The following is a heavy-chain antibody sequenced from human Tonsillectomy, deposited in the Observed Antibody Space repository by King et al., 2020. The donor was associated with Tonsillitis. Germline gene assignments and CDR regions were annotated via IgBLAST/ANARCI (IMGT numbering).Heavy chain of an antibody. Sequence: QVQLVESGGGVVQPGRSLRVSCAASGFTLENYGMHWVRQAPGKGLEWVAVISNDGNYAYYADSVKGRFTISRDNSKNTLFLQMNSLRTEDTAVYYCTKPKSADSIDFLSDYWGQGTLVSGSS. CDR3: TKPKSADSIDFLSDY. D-gene: IGHD2/OR15-2a*01. J-gene: IGHJ4*02. CDR2: ISNDGNYA. V-gene: IGHV3-30*19. CDR1: GFTLENYG.